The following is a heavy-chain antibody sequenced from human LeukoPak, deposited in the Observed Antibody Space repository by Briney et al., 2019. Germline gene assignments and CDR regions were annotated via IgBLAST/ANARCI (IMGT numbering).Heavy chain of an antibody. CDR1: GFTFSSYA. CDR2: ISGSGGST. Sequence: GGSLRLSCAASGFTFSSYAMSWVRQAPGKGLEWVSAISGSGGSTYYADSVKGWFTISRDNSKNTLYLQMNSLRAEDTAVYYCACGAYSSDAFDIWGQGTMVTVSS. D-gene: IGHD6-13*01. V-gene: IGHV3-23*01. CDR3: ACGAYSSDAFDI. J-gene: IGHJ3*02.